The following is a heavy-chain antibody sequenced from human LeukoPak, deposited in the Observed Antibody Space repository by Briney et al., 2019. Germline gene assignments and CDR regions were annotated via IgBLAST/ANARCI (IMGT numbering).Heavy chain of an antibody. CDR1: GFTFSDYY. CDR2: TSSSGSTI. Sequence: GGSLRLSCAASGFTFSDYYMSWIRHAPGKGLEGVSYTSSSGSTIYYADPVKGRFTISRDNAKNSLYLQMNSLRAEDTAVYYCARAVEGSGSPGYYYYGMDVWGQGTTVTVSS. V-gene: IGHV3-11*01. J-gene: IGHJ6*02. D-gene: IGHD3-10*01. CDR3: ARAVEGSGSPGYYYYGMDV.